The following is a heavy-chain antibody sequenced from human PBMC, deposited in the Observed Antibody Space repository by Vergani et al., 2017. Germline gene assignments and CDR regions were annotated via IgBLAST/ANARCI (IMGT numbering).Heavy chain of an antibody. CDR3: AKANPRNSGYDDLYYEHAMDV. V-gene: IGHV3-23*01. D-gene: IGHD5-12*01. J-gene: IGHJ6*04. Sequence: EVQLLESGGDLVQPGGSLRLSCAASGFTFNHYAMNWVRQAPGKGLEWVSGISGSGGSTYYAGSVKGRFTISRDSSKNTLYLKMNSLSAGDTAVYYCAKANPRNSGYDDLYYEHAMDVWGKGTTVTVSS. CDR2: ISGSGGST. CDR1: GFTFNHYA.